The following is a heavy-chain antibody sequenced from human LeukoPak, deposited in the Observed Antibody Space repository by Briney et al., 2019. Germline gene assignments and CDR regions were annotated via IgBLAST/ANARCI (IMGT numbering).Heavy chain of an antibody. CDR3: AATAYYYDSSGYQSPFDY. V-gene: IGHV1-18*01. CDR1: GYTFTNYG. CDR2: ISAYNGNT. D-gene: IGHD3-22*01. Sequence: ASVKVSCKTSGYTFTNYGISWVRQAPGQGLEWMGWISAYNGNTNYTQNLQGRVTMTTDTSASTAYMELSSLRSEDTAVYYCAATAYYYDSSGYQSPFDYWGQGTLVTVSS. J-gene: IGHJ4*02.